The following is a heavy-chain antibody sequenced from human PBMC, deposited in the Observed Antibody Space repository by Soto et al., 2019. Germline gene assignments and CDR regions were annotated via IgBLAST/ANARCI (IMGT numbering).Heavy chain of an antibody. CDR3: ARGPSGYDFWSDFGDNYYYDMDV. J-gene: IGHJ6*02. CDR1: GGSCSGYY. CDR2: INHSGST. Sequence: PLETLSLTCAVYGGSCSGYYWIWIRQPPGKGLEWIGEINHSGSTNYNPSLKSRVTISVDTSKNQFSLKLSSVTAADTAVYYCARGPSGYDFWSDFGDNYYYDMDVWGQGTTVTVSS. V-gene: IGHV4-34*01. D-gene: IGHD3-3*01.